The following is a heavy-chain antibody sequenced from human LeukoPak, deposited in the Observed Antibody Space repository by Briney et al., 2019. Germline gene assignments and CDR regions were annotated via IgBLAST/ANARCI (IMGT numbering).Heavy chain of an antibody. J-gene: IGHJ4*02. CDR3: GRDVNWNQIDY. CDR1: GFTFNNHW. V-gene: IGHV3-74*01. D-gene: IGHD1-20*01. CDR2: INTDGRTT. Sequence: GGSLRLSCAASGFTFNNHWMHWVRQAPGKWLVWISRINTDGRTTDYADSVKGRFTISRDNAKNTLYLQMNSLRAEDTAVYYCGRDVNWNQIDYWGQGSLVTVAS.